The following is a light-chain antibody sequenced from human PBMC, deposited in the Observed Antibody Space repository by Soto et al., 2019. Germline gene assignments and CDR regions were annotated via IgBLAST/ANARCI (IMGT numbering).Light chain of an antibody. CDR3: SSYAGTNNVV. Sequence: QSALTQPPSASGSPGQSVTISCTGTSSDVGGYNYVSWYQQHPGNAPKLMIYEVFKRPSGVPDRFSGSKSGNTASLTVSGLQAEDEADYYCSSYAGTNNVVFGGGTKLTVL. CDR2: EVF. V-gene: IGLV2-8*01. CDR1: SSDVGGYNY. J-gene: IGLJ2*01.